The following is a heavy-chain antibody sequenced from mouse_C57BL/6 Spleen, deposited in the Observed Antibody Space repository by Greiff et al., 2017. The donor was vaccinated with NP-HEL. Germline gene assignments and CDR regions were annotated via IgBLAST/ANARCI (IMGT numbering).Heavy chain of an antibody. CDR1: GYTFTSYW. CDR2: IDPSDSYT. V-gene: IGHV1-59*01. CDR3: ARGGVVARGDY. D-gene: IGHD1-1*01. J-gene: IGHJ2*01. Sequence: QVQLQQPGAELVRPGTSVKLSCKASGYTFTSYWMHWVKQRPGQGLEWIGVIDPSDSYTNYNQKFKGKATLTVDTSSSTAYMQLSSLTSEDSAVYDCARGGVVARGDYWGQGTTLIVSS.